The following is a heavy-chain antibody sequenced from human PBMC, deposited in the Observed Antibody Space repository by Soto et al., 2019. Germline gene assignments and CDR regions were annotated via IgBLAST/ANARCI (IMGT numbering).Heavy chain of an antibody. CDR1: GFTFDDYA. CDR2: ISWNSGSI. V-gene: IGHV3-9*01. D-gene: IGHD4-17*01. J-gene: IGHJ4*02. CDR3: AKDIALYGDPHFDY. Sequence: PGGSLRLSCAASGFTFDDYAMHWVRQAPGKGLEWVSGISWNSGSIGYADSVKGRFTISRDNAKNSLYLQMNSLRAEDTALYYCAKDIALYGDPHFDYWGQGTLLTVSS.